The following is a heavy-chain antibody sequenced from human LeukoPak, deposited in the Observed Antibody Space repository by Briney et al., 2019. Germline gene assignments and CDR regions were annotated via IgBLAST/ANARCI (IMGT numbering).Heavy chain of an antibody. Sequence: GESLKISCKGSRYSFTSYWIGWVHQMPGKGLEWMGIIYPGDSDTRYSPSFQGQVTISADKSISTAYLQWSSLKASDTAMYYCARERAVIPNAFDIWGQGTMVTVSS. D-gene: IGHD2-21*01. J-gene: IGHJ3*02. CDR3: ARERAVIPNAFDI. V-gene: IGHV5-51*07. CDR1: RYSFTSYW. CDR2: IYPGDSDT.